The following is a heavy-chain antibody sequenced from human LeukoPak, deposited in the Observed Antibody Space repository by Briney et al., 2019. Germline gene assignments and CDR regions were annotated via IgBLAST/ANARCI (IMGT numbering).Heavy chain of an antibody. D-gene: IGHD2-2*01. CDR3: ARHSGSSTSGRYYYYYYMDV. CDR1: GGSFSGYY. J-gene: IGHJ6*03. V-gene: IGHV4-34*01. CDR2: INHSGST. Sequence: PSETLSLTCAVYGGSFSGYYWSWIRQPPGKGLEWIGEINHSGSTNYNPSLKSRVTISVDTSKNQFSLKLSSVTAADTAVYYCARHSGSSTSGRYYYYYYMDVWGKGTTVTVSS.